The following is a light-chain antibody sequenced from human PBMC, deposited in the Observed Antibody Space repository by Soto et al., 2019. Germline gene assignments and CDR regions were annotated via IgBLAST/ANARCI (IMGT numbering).Light chain of an antibody. CDR2: GNN. CDR1: SSNIGAGYN. Sequence: QSVLTQPPSVSGAPGQRVTISCTGSSSNIGAGYNIHWYQQLPGTAPKLLIYGNNNRPSGVPDRFSGSKSGTLASLAITGLQAEDEADYYCQSYDSSLSGWVFGGGTKVTVL. CDR3: QSYDSSLSGWV. J-gene: IGLJ3*02. V-gene: IGLV1-40*01.